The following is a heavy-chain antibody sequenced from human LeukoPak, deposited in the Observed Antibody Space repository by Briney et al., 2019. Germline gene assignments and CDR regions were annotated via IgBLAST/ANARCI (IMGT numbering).Heavy chain of an antibody. CDR3: ARDHARVGYNF. D-gene: IGHD5-24*01. Sequence: PGGSLRLSCAASEFTFRSYWMNWVRQAPGKGLEWVANIKQDGSEKYYVDSVKGRFTISRDNAQNSLYLQMNSLRVEDTAIYYCARDHARVGYNFWGQGTLVTVSS. V-gene: IGHV3-7*01. CDR1: EFTFRSYW. J-gene: IGHJ4*02. CDR2: IKQDGSEK.